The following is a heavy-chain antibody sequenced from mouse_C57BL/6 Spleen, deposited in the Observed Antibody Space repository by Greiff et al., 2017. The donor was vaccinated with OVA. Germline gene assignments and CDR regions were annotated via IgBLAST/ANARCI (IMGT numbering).Heavy chain of an antibody. CDR3: TTAYYYGSSSYWYFDV. V-gene: IGHV14-4*01. CDR1: GFNIKDDY. J-gene: IGHJ1*03. CDR2: IDPENGDT. Sequence: DVQLQESGAELVRPGASVKLSCTASGFNIKDDYMHWVKQRPEQGLEWIGWIDPENGDTEYASKFQGKATITADTSSNTAYLQLSSLTSEDTAVYYCTTAYYYGSSSYWYFDVWGTGTTVTVSS. D-gene: IGHD1-1*01.